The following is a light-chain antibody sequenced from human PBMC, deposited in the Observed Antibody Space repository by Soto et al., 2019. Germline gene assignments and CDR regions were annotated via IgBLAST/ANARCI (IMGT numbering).Light chain of an antibody. CDR2: GAS. CDR1: QSVSSY. J-gene: IGKJ1*01. V-gene: IGKV3-15*01. Sequence: EILMTQSPATLSVSPGERATLSCSAIQSVSSYLAWYQQKPGQAPRLLIYGASTRATGIPARFSGSGSGTEFTLTISSLQSEDFAVYYCQQYNNWPPTWTFGQGTKVDIK. CDR3: QQYNNWPPTWT.